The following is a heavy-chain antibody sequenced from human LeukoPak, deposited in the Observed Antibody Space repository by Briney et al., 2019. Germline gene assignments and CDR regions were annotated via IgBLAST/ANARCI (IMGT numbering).Heavy chain of an antibody. CDR2: INPNGGVT. D-gene: IGHD5-18*01. V-gene: IGHV1-2*02. CDR3: ARDGGTAMGVIDY. Sequence: ASVKVSCKASGFTFTAYYMHWVRQAPGQGLEWMGWINPNGGVTNYAQKFRGRVSMTRDMSISTVYMDLSRLRSDDTAVYYCARDGGTAMGVIDYWGQGTPVTVSS. J-gene: IGHJ4*02. CDR1: GFTFTAYY.